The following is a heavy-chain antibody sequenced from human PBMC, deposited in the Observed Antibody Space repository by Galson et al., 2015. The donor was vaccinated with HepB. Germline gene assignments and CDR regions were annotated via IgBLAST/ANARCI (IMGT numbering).Heavy chain of an antibody. V-gene: IGHV1-46*01. Sequence: SVKVSCKASGYAFTSYYMHWVRQAPGQGLEWMGIINPSGGSTSYAPKFQGRVTMTRDTSTSTVYMELSSLRSEDTAVYYCARDTVGATPGWYFNLWGRGTLVTVSS. D-gene: IGHD1-26*01. CDR1: GYAFTSYY. J-gene: IGHJ2*01. CDR2: INPSGGST. CDR3: ARDTVGATPGWYFNL.